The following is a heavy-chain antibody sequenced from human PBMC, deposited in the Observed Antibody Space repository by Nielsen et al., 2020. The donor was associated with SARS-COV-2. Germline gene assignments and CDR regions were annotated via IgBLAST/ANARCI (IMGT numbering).Heavy chain of an antibody. Sequence: GESLKISCKGSGYSFTSYWIGWVRQMPGKGLEWMGIIYPGDSDTRYSPSFQGQVTISADKSISTAYLQWSSLKASDTAMYYCARHGKRRIQLWPRAHWYFDLWGRGTLVTVSS. CDR1: GYSFTSYW. CDR3: ARHGKRRIQLWPRAHWYFDL. V-gene: IGHV5-51*01. D-gene: IGHD5-18*01. J-gene: IGHJ2*01. CDR2: IYPGDSDT.